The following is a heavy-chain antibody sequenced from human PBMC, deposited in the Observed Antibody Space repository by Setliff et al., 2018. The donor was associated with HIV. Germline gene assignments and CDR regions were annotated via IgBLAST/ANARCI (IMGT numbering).Heavy chain of an antibody. CDR2: IYYSGST. D-gene: IGHD3-22*01. CDR1: GGSISSGDYY. CDR3: ARGDSGYDFHYGMDV. J-gene: IGHJ6*02. V-gene: IGHV4-30-4*08. Sequence: SETLSLTCTVSGGSISSGDYYWSWIRQPPGKGLEWIGYIYYSGSTYYNPSLKSRVTLSVDTSKNQFSLSLSSVTAADTAVYYCARGDSGYDFHYGMDVWGQGTTVTVSS.